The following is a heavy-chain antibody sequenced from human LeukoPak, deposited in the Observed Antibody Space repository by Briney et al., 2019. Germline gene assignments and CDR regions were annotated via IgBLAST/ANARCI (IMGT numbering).Heavy chain of an antibody. CDR2: IDPSDSFT. D-gene: IGHD2-21*01. J-gene: IGHJ5*02. CDR3: ARHSAPRDWFDP. CDR1: GYIFKNYW. V-gene: IGHV5-10-1*01. Sequence: GESLKISCKGSGYIFKNYWISWVRQMPGKGLEWMGRIDPSDSFTNYSPSFQGHVTISADKSISTAYLQWSSLKASDTAIYYCARHSAPRDWFDPWGQGTLVTVSA.